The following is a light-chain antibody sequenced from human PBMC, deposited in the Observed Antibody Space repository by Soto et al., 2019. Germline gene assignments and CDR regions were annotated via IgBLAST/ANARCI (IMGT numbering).Light chain of an antibody. CDR3: SSYAGSNNVVV. J-gene: IGLJ2*01. CDR1: SSDVGAYSY. V-gene: IGLV2-8*01. Sequence: QSALTQPPSASGSPGQSVTISCTGTSSDVGAYSYVSWYQQHPGKAPKLMSYEVSKRPSGVPDRFSGSKSGNTASLTVSGLQAEDEADYYCSSYAGSNNVVVFGGGTKLTVL. CDR2: EVS.